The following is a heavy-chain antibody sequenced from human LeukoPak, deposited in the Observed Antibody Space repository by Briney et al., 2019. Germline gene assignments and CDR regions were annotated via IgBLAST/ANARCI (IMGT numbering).Heavy chain of an antibody. CDR2: ISAYNGNT. V-gene: IGHV1-18*01. CDR3: ARDACSSTSCYEGDTSDY. D-gene: IGHD2-2*01. Sequence: GASVKVSCKASGYTFTSYGISWVRQAPGQGLEWVGWISAYNGNTNYAQKLQGRVTMTTDTSTSTAYMELRSLRSDDTAVYYCARDACSSTSCYEGDTSDYWGQGTLVTVSS. J-gene: IGHJ4*02. CDR1: GYTFTSYG.